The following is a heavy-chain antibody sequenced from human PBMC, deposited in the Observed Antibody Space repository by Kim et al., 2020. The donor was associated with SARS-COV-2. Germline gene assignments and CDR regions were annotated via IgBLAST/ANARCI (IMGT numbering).Heavy chain of an antibody. V-gene: IGHV4-59*01. CDR1: GGSISSYY. Sequence: SETLSLTCTVSGGSISSYYWSWIRHPPGKGLEWIGYIYYGGSTNYNPSLKSRVTISVDTSKNQFSLKLSSVTTADTAVYYCARERTGTLDYWGQGTLVTVSS. D-gene: IGHD1-7*01. CDR2: IYYGGST. J-gene: IGHJ4*02. CDR3: ARERTGTLDY.